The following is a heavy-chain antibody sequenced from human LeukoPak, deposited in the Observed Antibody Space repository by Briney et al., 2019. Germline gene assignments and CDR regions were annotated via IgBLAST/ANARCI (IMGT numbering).Heavy chain of an antibody. CDR3: ARIYLGMSLALTFEC. D-gene: IGHD3-16*01. V-gene: IGHV3-7*01. CDR2: ISADGSGT. Sequence: GGSLRLSCAASGFPFSIYWMGWVRQAPGKGLEWVSNISADGSGTYYADSVKGRFTISRDNAKNTLYLQMNSLRTEDTGVYYCARIYLGMSLALTFECGGQGTLVTVS. J-gene: IGHJ4*02. CDR1: GFPFSIYW.